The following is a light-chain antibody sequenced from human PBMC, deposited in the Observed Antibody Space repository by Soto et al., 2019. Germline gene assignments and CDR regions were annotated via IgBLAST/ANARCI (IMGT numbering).Light chain of an antibody. Sequence: DVQMTQSPSTLSASVGDRVTITCRASQSINNLLAWYQQKPGKAPKLLIYKASSLESGVPSRFSGSGSGTEFTLTISSLQPDDFATYYCQQYNSYSYTFGQGTKLEIK. J-gene: IGKJ2*01. CDR1: QSINNL. CDR3: QQYNSYSYT. CDR2: KAS. V-gene: IGKV1-5*03.